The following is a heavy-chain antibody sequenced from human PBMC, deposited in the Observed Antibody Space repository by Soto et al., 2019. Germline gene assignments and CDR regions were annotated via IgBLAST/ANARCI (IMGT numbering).Heavy chain of an antibody. CDR1: GYSLSTYW. V-gene: IGHV3-74*03. Sequence: EVQLVESGGGLVQPGGSLRLSCAASGYSLSTYWMHWVRQIPGQGLTWVSRIGPDGSSATYADSVKGRFTISRDNANNALYLQMNSLRVEDTAVYYCASEHSGHDHGEGYYHGVDVWGQGTTVTVSS. CDR3: ASEHSGHDHGEGYYHGVDV. J-gene: IGHJ6*02. D-gene: IGHD3-3*01. CDR2: IGPDGSSA.